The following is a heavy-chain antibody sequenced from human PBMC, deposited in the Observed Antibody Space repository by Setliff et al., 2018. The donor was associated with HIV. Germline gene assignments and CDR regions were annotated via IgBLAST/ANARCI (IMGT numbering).Heavy chain of an antibody. Sequence: LSLTCTVSGGSMNNYYWTWIRQPPGKGLEWIGYIYTSGSTKYNPSLKSRVTISLDTSKNQFSLKLTSVTAADTAVYYCARHANGPYGPFGDLLYFDYWGLGTLVTVSS. D-gene: IGHD2-21*02. CDR1: GGSMNNYY. CDR3: ARHANGPYGPFGDLLYFDY. V-gene: IGHV4-4*09. J-gene: IGHJ4*02. CDR2: IYTSGST.